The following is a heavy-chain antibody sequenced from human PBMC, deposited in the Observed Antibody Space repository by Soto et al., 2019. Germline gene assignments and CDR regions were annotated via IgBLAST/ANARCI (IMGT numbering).Heavy chain of an antibody. J-gene: IGHJ4*02. CDR2: TSYTGNT. Sequence: SETLSLTCSVSGGSVTSHHWSWIRQFPGQGLEWIAYTSYTGNTNYNPSLQSRVTISLDTSKNQLFLKLTSMTAADTAVYYCARVPRQYYYDSSGYYPYYFDYWGQGTLVTVS. CDR1: GGSVTSHH. V-gene: IGHV4-59*02. D-gene: IGHD3-22*01. CDR3: ARVPRQYYYDSSGYYPYYFDY.